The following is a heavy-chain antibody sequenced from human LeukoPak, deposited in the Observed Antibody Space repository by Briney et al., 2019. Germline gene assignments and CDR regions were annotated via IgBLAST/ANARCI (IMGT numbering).Heavy chain of an antibody. V-gene: IGHV4-34*01. CDR3: ASLDCSSTSCHYGDWFDP. D-gene: IGHD2-2*01. CDR1: GGSFSGYY. CDR2: INHSGST. Sequence: SETLSLTCAVYGGSFSGYYWSWIRQPPGKGLEWIGEINHSGSTNYNPSLKSRVTISVDASKNQFSLKLSSVTAADTAVYYCASLDCSSTSCHYGDWFDPWGQGTLVTVSS. J-gene: IGHJ5*02.